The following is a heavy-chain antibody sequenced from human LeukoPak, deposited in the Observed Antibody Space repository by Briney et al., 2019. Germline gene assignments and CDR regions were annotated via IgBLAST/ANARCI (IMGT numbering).Heavy chain of an antibody. V-gene: IGHV3-30*18. CDR1: GFTFSSYG. J-gene: IGHJ6*03. D-gene: IGHD6-6*01. Sequence: GGSLRLSCAASGFTFSSYGMHWVRQAPGKGLEWVAVISYDGSNKYYADSVKGRFTISRDNSKNTLYLQMNSLRAEDTAVYYCAKVVPTRYSSSSDDYYYYMDVWGKGTTVTISS. CDR2: ISYDGSNK. CDR3: AKVVPTRYSSSSDDYYYYMDV.